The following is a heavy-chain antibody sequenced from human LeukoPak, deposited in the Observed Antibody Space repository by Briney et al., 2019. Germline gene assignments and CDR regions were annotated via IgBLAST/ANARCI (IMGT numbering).Heavy chain of an antibody. D-gene: IGHD1-26*01. V-gene: IGHV4-34*01. Sequence: SETLSLTCAVYGGSFSGYYWSWIRQPPGKGLEWIGEINHSGSTNYNPSLKSRVTMSVDTSKNQFSLKLSSVTAADTAVYYCARSLYYRDAFDIWGQGTMVTVSS. CDR2: INHSGST. J-gene: IGHJ3*02. CDR3: ARSLYYRDAFDI. CDR1: GGSFSGYY.